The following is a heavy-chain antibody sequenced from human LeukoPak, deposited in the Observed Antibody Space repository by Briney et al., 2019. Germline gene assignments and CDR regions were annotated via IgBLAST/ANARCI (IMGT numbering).Heavy chain of an antibody. J-gene: IGHJ6*03. V-gene: IGHV1-2*02. Sequence: GASVKVSCKASGYTFTGYYMHWVRQAPGQGLEWMGWINPNSGGTNYAQKFQGRVTMTRDTSISTAYMELSRLRSDDTAVYYCARASYSSSWYYAYYYYMDVWGKGTTVTVSS. CDR2: INPNSGGT. CDR3: ARASYSSSWYYAYYYYMDV. CDR1: GYTFTGYY. D-gene: IGHD6-13*01.